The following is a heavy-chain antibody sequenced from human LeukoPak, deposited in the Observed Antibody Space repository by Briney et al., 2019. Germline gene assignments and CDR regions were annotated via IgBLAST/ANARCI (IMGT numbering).Heavy chain of an antibody. J-gene: IGHJ4*02. V-gene: IGHV3-74*01. Sequence: GGSLRLSCAASGFTLSRYWMHWVRQVPGKGLVRVSRVNTEGSSTNYADSVRGRFTISRDNAKNTLYLQMNSLRAEDTALYFCARDGGSRGVPLACWGQGTLVTVSS. D-gene: IGHD2-15*01. CDR2: VNTEGSST. CDR3: ARDGGSRGVPLAC. CDR1: GFTLSRYW.